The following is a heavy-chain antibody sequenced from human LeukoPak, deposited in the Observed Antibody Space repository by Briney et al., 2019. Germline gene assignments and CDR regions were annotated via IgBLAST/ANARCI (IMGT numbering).Heavy chain of an antibody. Sequence: GGSLRLSCAASGFTFSSYSMNWVRQAPGKGLEWVSVIHSGGETYYTDSVKGRFTISRDNSKNTLYLQMNSLRAEDTAVYYCGRAGVYSASSGYGPDRWGQGTLVTVSS. J-gene: IGHJ5*02. CDR3: GRAGVYSASSGYGPDR. CDR1: GFTFSSYS. V-gene: IGHV3-53*01. D-gene: IGHD3-22*01. CDR2: IHSGGET.